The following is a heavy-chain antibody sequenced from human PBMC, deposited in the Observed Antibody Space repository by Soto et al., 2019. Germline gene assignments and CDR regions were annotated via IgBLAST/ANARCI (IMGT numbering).Heavy chain of an antibody. D-gene: IGHD2-2*01. CDR1: GGSFSGFQ. Sequence: VQLQQWGAGVLKPSETLSLTCAAHGGSFSGFQWSWIRQAPGKGLEWIGEINHNGDTNYNPSLKSRVTISIDTSKNEFSLNLTSVTAGDTARYYCARELGFCDGTRCFPLFYYWGQGVLVTVSS. CDR3: ARELGFCDGTRCFPLFYY. V-gene: IGHV4-34*01. J-gene: IGHJ4*02. CDR2: INHNGDT.